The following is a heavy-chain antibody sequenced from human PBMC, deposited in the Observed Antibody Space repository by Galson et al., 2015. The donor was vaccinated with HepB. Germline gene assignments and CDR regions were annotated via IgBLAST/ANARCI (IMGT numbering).Heavy chain of an antibody. J-gene: IGHJ4*02. Sequence: SLRLSCAASGFTFSSYAMHWVRQAPGKGLEYVSAISSNGGSTYYADSVKGRFTISRDNSKNTLYLQMSSLRAEDTAVYYCVKDALWFGENGDYWGQGTLVTVSS. CDR3: VKDALWFGENGDY. V-gene: IGHV3-64D*06. D-gene: IGHD3-10*01. CDR1: GFTFSSYA. CDR2: ISSNGGST.